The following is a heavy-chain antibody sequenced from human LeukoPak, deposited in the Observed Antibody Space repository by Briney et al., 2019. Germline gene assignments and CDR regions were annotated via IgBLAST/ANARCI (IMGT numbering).Heavy chain of an antibody. CDR1: AFSLNAYN. Sequence: GGSLGLSCAASAFSLNAYNMNWVRQAPGKGLEWVSSISYTGTYIYYADSVKGRFTISRDNAQNSLYLQMNSLRAEDTAIYYCVRDRGTYRPIDYWGQGTLVTVSS. D-gene: IGHD1-26*01. CDR3: VRDRGTYRPIDY. CDR2: ISYTGTYI. J-gene: IGHJ4*02. V-gene: IGHV3-21*04.